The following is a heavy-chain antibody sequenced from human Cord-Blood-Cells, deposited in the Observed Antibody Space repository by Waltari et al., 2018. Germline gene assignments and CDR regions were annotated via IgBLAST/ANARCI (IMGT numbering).Heavy chain of an antibody. J-gene: IGHJ4*02. Sequence: QVQLQQWGAGLLKPSETLSLTCAVYGGSFSGYYWNCIRQPPGQWLEWIGEINHSGSTNHTPSRKSRVTISVDTSKNQFSLKLSSVTAADTAVYYCRCSSTSSRDYWGQGTLVTVSS. V-gene: IGHV4-34*01. CDR2: INHSGST. CDR3: RCSSTSSRDY. CDR1: GGSFSGYY. D-gene: IGHD2-2*01.